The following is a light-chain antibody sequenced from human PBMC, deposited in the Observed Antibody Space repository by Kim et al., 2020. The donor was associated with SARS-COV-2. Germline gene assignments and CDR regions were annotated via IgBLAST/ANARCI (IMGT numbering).Light chain of an antibody. Sequence: SYELTQPPSVSVSPGQTASITCSGDKLGDKYACXYQQKPGQSPVLVIYQDSKRPSGIPERFSGSNYGNTATLTISGTQAMDEADYYCQAWDSSTNVVFGG. CDR3: QAWDSSTNVV. CDR1: KLGDKY. CDR2: QDS. V-gene: IGLV3-1*01. J-gene: IGLJ2*01.